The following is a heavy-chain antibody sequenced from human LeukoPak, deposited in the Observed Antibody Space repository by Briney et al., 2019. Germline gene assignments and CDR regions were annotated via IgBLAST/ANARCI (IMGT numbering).Heavy chain of an antibody. D-gene: IGHD4-17*01. Sequence: GGSLRLSCAASGFTFDDYAMHWDRQAPGKGLEWVSGISWNSGTIGYADSVKGRFTISRDNAKNSLYLQMNSLRAEDTALYYCAKDTNDYGDYFFDYWGQGTLVTVSS. J-gene: IGHJ4*02. V-gene: IGHV3-9*01. CDR1: GFTFDDYA. CDR2: ISWNSGTI. CDR3: AKDTNDYGDYFFDY.